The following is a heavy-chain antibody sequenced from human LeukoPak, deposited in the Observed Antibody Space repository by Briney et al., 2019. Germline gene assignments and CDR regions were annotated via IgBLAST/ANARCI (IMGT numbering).Heavy chain of an antibody. CDR3: ARDRAGESWFDP. Sequence: ASVKVSCKASGGTFSSYAVSWVRQAPGQGLKWMGWISAYNGNTNYAQKLQGRVTMTTDTSTSTAYMELSSLRSEDTAVYYCARDRAGESWFDPWGQGTLVTVSS. J-gene: IGHJ5*02. CDR1: GGTFSSYA. D-gene: IGHD3-16*01. V-gene: IGHV1-18*01. CDR2: ISAYNGNT.